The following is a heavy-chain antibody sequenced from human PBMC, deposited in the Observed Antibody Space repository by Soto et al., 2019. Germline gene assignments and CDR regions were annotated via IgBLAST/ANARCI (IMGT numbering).Heavy chain of an antibody. D-gene: IGHD1-1*01. CDR3: ARDKILDEYYYYYGMDV. Sequence: ASVKVSCKASGYTFTSYGISWVRQAPGQGLEWMGWISAYNGNTNYAQKLQGRVTMTTDTSTSTAYMELRSLRSDDTAVYYCARDKILDEYYYYYGMDVGGKGTTVTVSS. CDR2: ISAYNGNT. J-gene: IGHJ6*04. V-gene: IGHV1-18*01. CDR1: GYTFTSYG.